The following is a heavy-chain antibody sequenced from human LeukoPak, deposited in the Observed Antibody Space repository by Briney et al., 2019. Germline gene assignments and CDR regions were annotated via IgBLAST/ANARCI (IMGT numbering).Heavy chain of an antibody. CDR2: IWYDGSNK. V-gene: IGHV3-33*08. Sequence: GGSLRLSCAASGFTFSSYAMSWVRQAPGKGLEWVAVIWYDGSNKYYADSVKGRFTISRDNSKNTLYLQMNSLRAEDTAVYYCARPRTGYSSSWYYFDYWGQGTLVTVSS. CDR3: ARPRTGYSSSWYYFDY. CDR1: GFTFSSYA. D-gene: IGHD6-13*01. J-gene: IGHJ4*02.